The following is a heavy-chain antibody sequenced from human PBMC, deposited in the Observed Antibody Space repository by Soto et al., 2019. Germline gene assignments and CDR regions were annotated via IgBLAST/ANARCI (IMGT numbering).Heavy chain of an antibody. CDR2: ISGDGVTT. J-gene: IGHJ4*02. CDR3: DREYYGLLTGYYTDY. D-gene: IGHD3-9*01. CDR1: GFPFSSYW. V-gene: IGHV3-74*01. Sequence: EVQLVESGGDLVQRGGSLRLSCAASGFPFSSYWMHWVRHTPGKGLDWVARISGDGVTTYYADSVTGRFTVSRDNATKTLSLQISGLRAEDTAVYYCDREYYGLLTGYYTDYWGQGTLVSVSS.